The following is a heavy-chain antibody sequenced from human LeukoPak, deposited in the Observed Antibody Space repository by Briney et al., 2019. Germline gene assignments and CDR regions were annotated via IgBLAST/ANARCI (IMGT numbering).Heavy chain of an antibody. V-gene: IGHV5-51*01. CDR1: GYSFTSYW. D-gene: IGHD2-2*01. CDR2: IYSGDSDT. Sequence: GESLKISCKGSGYSFTSYWIGWVRQMPGKGLEWMGIIYSGDSDTTYSPSFQGQVTISADKSISTAYRQWSSLKASDTAMYYCARRDGYCSSTSCYADYYYGMDVWGQGTTVTVSS. J-gene: IGHJ6*02. CDR3: ARRDGYCSSTSCYADYYYGMDV.